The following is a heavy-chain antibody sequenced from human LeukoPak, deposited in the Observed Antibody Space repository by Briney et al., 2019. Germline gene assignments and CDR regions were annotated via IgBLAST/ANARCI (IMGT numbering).Heavy chain of an antibody. Sequence: PGGSLRLSCAASGFTFSSYAMSWVRQAPGKGLEWVSAISGSGGSTYYADSVEGRFTISRDNSKNTLYLQMNSLRAEDTAVYYCAKGDDILTDNWFDPWGQGTLVTVSS. J-gene: IGHJ5*02. V-gene: IGHV3-23*01. CDR1: GFTFSSYA. CDR2: ISGSGGST. CDR3: AKGDDILTDNWFDP. D-gene: IGHD3-9*01.